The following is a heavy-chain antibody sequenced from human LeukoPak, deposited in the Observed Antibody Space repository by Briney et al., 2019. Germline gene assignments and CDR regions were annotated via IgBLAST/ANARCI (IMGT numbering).Heavy chain of an antibody. D-gene: IGHD2-15*01. CDR1: GGSISSSSYY. J-gene: IGHJ5*02. CDR3: ATAHVVVVAEQQFDP. V-gene: IGHV4-39*07. CDR2: IYYSGST. Sequence: SETLSLTCTVSGGSISSSSYYWGWIRQPPGKGLEWIGSIYYSGSTYYNPSLKSRVTISVDTSKNQFSLKLSSVTAADTAVYYCATAHVVVVAEQQFDPWGQGTLVTVSS.